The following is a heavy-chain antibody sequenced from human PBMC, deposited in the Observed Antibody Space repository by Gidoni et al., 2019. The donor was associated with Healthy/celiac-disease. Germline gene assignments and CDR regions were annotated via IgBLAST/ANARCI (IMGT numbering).Heavy chain of an antibody. CDR2: INHRGST. Sequence: QVQLQQWGAGLLKPSETLSLTCAVYGGSFSGYYCSWIRQPPGKGLEWIGEINHRGSTNYTPSLKSRVTISVDTSKNQFSLKLSSVTAADTAVYYCARVTRGFWSGYYSYYYGMDVWGQGTTVTVSS. CDR3: ARVTRGFWSGYYSYYYGMDV. CDR1: GGSFSGYY. V-gene: IGHV4-34*01. D-gene: IGHD3-3*01. J-gene: IGHJ6*02.